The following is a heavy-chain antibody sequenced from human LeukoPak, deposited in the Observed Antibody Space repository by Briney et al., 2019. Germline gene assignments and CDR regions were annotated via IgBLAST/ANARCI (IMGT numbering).Heavy chain of an antibody. Sequence: ASVKVSCKASGYTFISYYMHWVRQAPGQGLEWMGIINPNSGGTNYAQKFQGRVTMTRDTSISTAYMELSRLRSDDTAVYYCARGSMTTVTPAFDYWGQGTLVTVSS. D-gene: IGHD4-11*01. V-gene: IGHV1-2*02. J-gene: IGHJ4*02. CDR3: ARGSMTTVTPAFDY. CDR2: INPNSGGT. CDR1: GYTFISYY.